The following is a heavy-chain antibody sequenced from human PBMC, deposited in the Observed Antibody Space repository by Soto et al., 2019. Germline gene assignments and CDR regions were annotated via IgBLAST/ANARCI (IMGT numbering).Heavy chain of an antibody. V-gene: IGHV1-58*01. D-gene: IGHD1-26*01. CDR1: GFTFTGSA. Sequence: SVKVSCKASGFTFTGSAVQWVRQARGQRLEWIGWIGVGSGNTNYAQKFQERVTITRDISTSTAYMELSSLRSDDTAVYYCARGGRSHTSPFQHWGQGTLVTVSS. CDR3: ARGGRSHTSPFQH. J-gene: IGHJ1*01. CDR2: IGVGSGNT.